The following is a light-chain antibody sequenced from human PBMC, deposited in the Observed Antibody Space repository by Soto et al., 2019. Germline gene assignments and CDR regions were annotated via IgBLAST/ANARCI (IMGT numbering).Light chain of an antibody. Sequence: QSALIQPPSVSGYPGQSVTISCTGTSSDVGSYDYVSWYQQHPGTVPKPMIYNVNTRPSGVSNRFSGSKSGNTASLTISELQAEDEADYYCSSYTSRSTPVFGGGTKLTVL. CDR2: NVN. V-gene: IGLV2-14*01. CDR1: SSDVGSYDY. J-gene: IGLJ2*01. CDR3: SSYTSRSTPV.